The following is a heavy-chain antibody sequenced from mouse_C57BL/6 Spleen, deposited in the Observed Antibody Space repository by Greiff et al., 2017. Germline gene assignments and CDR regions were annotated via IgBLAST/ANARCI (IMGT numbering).Heavy chain of an antibody. Sequence: VQLVESGPELVKPGASVKLSCKASGYTFTSYDINWVKQRPGQGLEWIGWIYPRGGSTKYNEKFKGKATLTVDTSSSTEYMELHSLTSEDSAVXDCAISDCGKTRDYWGQGTTVTVSS. CDR2: IYPRGGST. CDR1: GYTFTSYD. V-gene: IGHV1-85*01. D-gene: IGHD3-1*01. J-gene: IGHJ4*01. CDR3: AISDCGKTRDY.